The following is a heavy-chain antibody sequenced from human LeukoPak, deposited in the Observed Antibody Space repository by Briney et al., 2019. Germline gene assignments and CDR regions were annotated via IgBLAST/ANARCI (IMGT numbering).Heavy chain of an antibody. CDR3: ARDYQDIVVVVAASDDAFDI. J-gene: IGHJ3*02. CDR2: INPNSGGT. V-gene: IGHV1-2*02. D-gene: IGHD2-15*01. CDR1: GYTFTGYY. Sequence: ASVKVSCKASGYTFTGYYMHWVRQAPGQGLEWMGWINPNSGGTNYAQKLQGRVTMTTDTSTSTAYMELRSLRSDDTAVYYCARDYQDIVVVVAASDDAFDIWGQGTMVTVSS.